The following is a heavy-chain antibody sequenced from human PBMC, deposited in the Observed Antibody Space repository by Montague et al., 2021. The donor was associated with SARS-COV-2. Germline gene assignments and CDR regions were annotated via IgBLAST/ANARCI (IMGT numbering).Heavy chain of an antibody. V-gene: IGHV4-4*02. CDR1: GDSIDSGDW. D-gene: IGHD1-1*01. CDR2: IHHSRGT. CDR3: ARVPLVGPTAGTSDY. Sequence: SETLSLTCTVSGDSIDSGDWWSWVRQAPGRGLEFISEIHHSRGTNYNPSLRSRVTMSVDKSKNQFSLSLSSVTAADTAVYYCARVPLVGPTAGTSDYWGLGTLVAVSS. J-gene: IGHJ4*02.